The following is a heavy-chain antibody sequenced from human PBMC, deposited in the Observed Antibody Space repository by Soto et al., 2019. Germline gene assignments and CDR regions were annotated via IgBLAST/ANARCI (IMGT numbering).Heavy chain of an antibody. V-gene: IGHV3-23*01. D-gene: IGHD2-15*01. J-gene: IGHJ5*02. Sequence: PGGSLRLSCAASGFTFSSYAMSWVRQAPGKGLEWVSAISGSGGSTYYADSVKGRFTISRDNSKNTLYLQMNSLRAEDTAVYYCAKGRDPDNRYCSGGSCYSGFDPWGQGTLVTVS. CDR3: AKGRDPDNRYCSGGSCYSGFDP. CDR2: ISGSGGST. CDR1: GFTFSSYA.